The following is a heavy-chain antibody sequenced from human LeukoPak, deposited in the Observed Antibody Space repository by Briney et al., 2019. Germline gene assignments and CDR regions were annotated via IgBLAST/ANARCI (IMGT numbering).Heavy chain of an antibody. D-gene: IGHD2-15*01. CDR2: INPNSGGT. V-gene: IGHV1-2*02. Sequence: ASVKVSCKASGYTFTGYYMHWVRQAPGQGLEWMGCINPNSGGTNYAQKFQGRVTMTRDTSISTAYMELSRLRSDDTAVYYCARRDIVVVVSASDYWGQGTLVTVSS. J-gene: IGHJ4*02. CDR1: GYTFTGYY. CDR3: ARRDIVVVVSASDY.